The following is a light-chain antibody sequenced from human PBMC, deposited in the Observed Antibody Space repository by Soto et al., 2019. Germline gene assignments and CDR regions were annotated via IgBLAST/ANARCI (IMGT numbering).Light chain of an antibody. CDR2: EVT. CDR3: YSFAGSTTFSYV. V-gene: IGLV2-14*01. CDR1: SSDIGAYNY. J-gene: IGLJ7*01. Sequence: QSVLTQPASVSGSPGQSITISCTGTSSDIGAYNYVSWYQQHPGKAPKLLIYEVTNRPSGVSNRFSGSKSGNTASLTISGLQTEDEADYYCYSFAGSTTFSYVFGPGTQLTVL.